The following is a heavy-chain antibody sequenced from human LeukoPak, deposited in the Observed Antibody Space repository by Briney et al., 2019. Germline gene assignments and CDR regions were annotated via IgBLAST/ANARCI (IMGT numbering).Heavy chain of an antibody. V-gene: IGHV4-59*01. J-gene: IGHJ6*04. Sequence: PSETLSLTCTVSGGSISSYYWSWIRQPPGKGLEWIGYIYYSGSTNYNPSLKSRVTISVDTSKNQFSLKLSSVTAADTAVYYCARDRGYSGYDYDYYYGMDVWGKGTTVTVSS. CDR2: IYYSGST. D-gene: IGHD5-12*01. CDR3: ARDRGYSGYDYDYYYGMDV. CDR1: GGSISSYY.